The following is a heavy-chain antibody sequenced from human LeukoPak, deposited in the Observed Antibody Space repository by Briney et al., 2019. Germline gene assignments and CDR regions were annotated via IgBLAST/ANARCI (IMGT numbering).Heavy chain of an antibody. CDR1: GFTFSSSG. J-gene: IGHJ4*02. Sequence: PGGSLRLSCAASGFTFSSSGMSWVRQAPGEGLEWVSSISASGGSTYYADSVKGRFTISRDNSKNTLYLQMNSLRAEDTAVYYCAKDRAPMATICDYWGQGTLVTVSS. CDR2: ISASGGST. D-gene: IGHD5-24*01. V-gene: IGHV3-23*01. CDR3: AKDRAPMATICDY.